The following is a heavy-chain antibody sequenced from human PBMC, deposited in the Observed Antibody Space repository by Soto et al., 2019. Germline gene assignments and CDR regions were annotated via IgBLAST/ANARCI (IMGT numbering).Heavy chain of an antibody. CDR1: GFTFSSYS. D-gene: IGHD2-21*01. J-gene: IGHJ4*02. CDR3: ARDRIVVVAD. V-gene: IGHV3-21*01. Sequence: EVQLVESGGGLVKPGGSLRLSCAASGFTFSSYSMNWVRQAPGKGLEWVSSISSSSSYIYYADSVKGRFTISRDNAKNSLYLQMNSLRAEDTAGYYCARDRIVVVADWGQGTLVTVSS. CDR2: ISSSSSYI.